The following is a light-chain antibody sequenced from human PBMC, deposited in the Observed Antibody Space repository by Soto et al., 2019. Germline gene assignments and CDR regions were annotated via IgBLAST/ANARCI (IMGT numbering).Light chain of an antibody. Sequence: QSALTQPASVSGSPGQSISIYCTGTSSDVGGYNSVSWYQQHPGKAPKLILYDVTDRPSGVSYRFSGSKSGNTASLTISGLQAADEADYFCSSFTSSMTNVFGSGTKLTVL. J-gene: IGLJ1*01. CDR3: SSFTSSMTNV. V-gene: IGLV2-14*01. CDR1: SSDVGGYNS. CDR2: DVT.